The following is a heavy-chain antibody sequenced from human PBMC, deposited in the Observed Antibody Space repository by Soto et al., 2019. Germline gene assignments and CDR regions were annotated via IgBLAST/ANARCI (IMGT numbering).Heavy chain of an antibody. CDR1: GFTFSSYG. V-gene: IGHV3-30*18. CDR3: AKGDSNYGYYFDY. CDR2: ISCDGSNK. D-gene: IGHD1-7*01. Sequence: GWSLRLSCAASGFTFSSYGTHWVRQAPGKGLEWVAVISCDGSNKSYADSVKGRFTISRDTSKNTLYLQMNSLRAEDTAVYYCAKGDSNYGYYFDYWSQGTMVSVSS. J-gene: IGHJ4*02.